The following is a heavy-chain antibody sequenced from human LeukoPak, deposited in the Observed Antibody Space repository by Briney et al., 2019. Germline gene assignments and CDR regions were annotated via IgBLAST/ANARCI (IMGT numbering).Heavy chain of an antibody. CDR2: INHSGST. J-gene: IGHJ6*02. Sequence: SETLSLTCAVYGGSFSGYYWSWIRQPPGKGLEWIGEINHSGSTNYNPSLKSRVTISVDTSKNQFSLKLSSVTATDTAVYYCARVAHHDFWSGYSKTLNGMDVWGQGTTVTVSS. D-gene: IGHD3-3*01. CDR1: GGSFSGYY. CDR3: ARVAHHDFWSGYSKTLNGMDV. V-gene: IGHV4-34*01.